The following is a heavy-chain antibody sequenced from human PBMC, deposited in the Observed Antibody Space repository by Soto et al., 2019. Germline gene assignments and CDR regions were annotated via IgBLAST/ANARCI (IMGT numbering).Heavy chain of an antibody. V-gene: IGHV1-3*01. CDR1: GYTFTNYA. J-gene: IGHJ3*01. Sequence: QVQLVQSGAEVKNPGASVKVSCKASGYTFTNYAMHWVRQAPGQRLEWMGWINAGNGNTKYSQKFQGRVTITRDTPASTAYMELSSLRSEDTAMYYCARDQDVDTAMLDAFDVWGQGTMVTVSS. CDR2: INAGNGNT. CDR3: ARDQDVDTAMLDAFDV. D-gene: IGHD5-18*01.